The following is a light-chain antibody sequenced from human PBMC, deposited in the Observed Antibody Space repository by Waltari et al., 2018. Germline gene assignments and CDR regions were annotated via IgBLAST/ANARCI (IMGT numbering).Light chain of an antibody. Sequence: QSVLTQPPSVSGAPEQGVTISCTGGGSNIGAGSDVHWSQQFPGTAPKLLIFTNTNRPSGVPDRFSGSRSGASASLAITGLQAEDEGYYYCQSFDTNLSVIFGGGTKLTVL. CDR3: QSFDTNLSVI. V-gene: IGLV1-40*01. CDR1: GSNIGAGSD. CDR2: TNT. J-gene: IGLJ2*01.